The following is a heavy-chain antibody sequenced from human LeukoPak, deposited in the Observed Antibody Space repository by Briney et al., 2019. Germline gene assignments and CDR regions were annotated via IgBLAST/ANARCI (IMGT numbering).Heavy chain of an antibody. CDR3: ARVIEIGGSLDY. CDR2: INPSGGST. V-gene: IGHV1-46*01. D-gene: IGHD1-26*01. J-gene: IGHJ4*02. Sequence: ASVKVSRKASGYTFTSYYMHWVRQAPGQGLEWMGIINPSGGSTSYAQKFQGRVTMTRDTSTSTVYMELSSLRSEDTAVYYCARVIEIGGSLDYWGQGTLVTVSS. CDR1: GYTFTSYY.